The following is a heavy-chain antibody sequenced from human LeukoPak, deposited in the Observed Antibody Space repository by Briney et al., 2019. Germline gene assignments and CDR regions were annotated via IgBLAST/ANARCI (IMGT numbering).Heavy chain of an antibody. CDR2: VSSDGTT. V-gene: IGHV4-59*08. Sequence: NASETLSPTCSVSGDSVTSYYWSWIRQPPGKGLEGIGYVSSDGTTNYTPSLRSRVIMSVDTAKNHISLSLTSLTAADTAIYYCARLDCTGDGCYNHWGQGTLVTASS. CDR3: ARLDCTGDGCYNH. J-gene: IGHJ4*02. CDR1: GDSVTSYY. D-gene: IGHD2-8*02.